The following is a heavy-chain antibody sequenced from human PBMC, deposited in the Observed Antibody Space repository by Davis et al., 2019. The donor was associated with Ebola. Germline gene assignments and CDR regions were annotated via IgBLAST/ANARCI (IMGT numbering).Heavy chain of an antibody. D-gene: IGHD1-26*01. CDR2: IWYDGSNK. CDR3: AKDGGQWEPYFDY. CDR1: GFTFSSYG. Sequence: PGGSLRLSCAASGFTFSSYGMHWVRQAPGKGLEWVAVIWYDGSNKYYADSVKGRFTISRDNSKNTLYLQMNSLRAEDTAVYYCAKDGGQWEPYFDYWGQGTLVTVSS. J-gene: IGHJ4*02. V-gene: IGHV3-30*02.